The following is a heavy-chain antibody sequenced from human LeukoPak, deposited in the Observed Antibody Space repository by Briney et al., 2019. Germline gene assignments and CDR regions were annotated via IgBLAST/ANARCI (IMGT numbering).Heavy chain of an antibody. D-gene: IGHD6-13*01. CDR3: SAAVGTDFYDYGMDV. Sequence: GGSLRLSCTASGFTFGDYAMSWFRQAPGKGLEWVGFIRSKAYGGTTEYAASVKGRFTISRDDSKTIAYLQMNSLKTEDTAVYYCSAAVGTDFYDYGMDVWGQGTTVTVSS. CDR1: GFTFGDYA. CDR2: IRSKAYGGTT. J-gene: IGHJ6*02. V-gene: IGHV3-49*03.